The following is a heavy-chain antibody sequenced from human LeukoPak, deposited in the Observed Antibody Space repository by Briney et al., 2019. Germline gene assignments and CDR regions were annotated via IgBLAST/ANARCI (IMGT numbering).Heavy chain of an antibody. CDR2: ISGSGGST. V-gene: IGHV3-23*01. Sequence: GASLRLSCAASGFTFSSYAMSWVRQAPGKGLEWVSAISGSGGSTYYADSVKGRFTISRDNSKNTLYLQMNSLRAEDTAVYYCAKSTSSGWYYFDYWGQGTLVTVSS. J-gene: IGHJ4*02. CDR1: GFTFSSYA. CDR3: AKSTSSGWYYFDY. D-gene: IGHD6-19*01.